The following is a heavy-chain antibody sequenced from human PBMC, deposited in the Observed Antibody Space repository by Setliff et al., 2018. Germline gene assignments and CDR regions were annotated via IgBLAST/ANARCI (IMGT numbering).Heavy chain of an antibody. Sequence: PGESLKISCAASGFTFSGYSMNWVRRAPGKGLEWVSYISTRSDSISYADSVRGRFTTSRDNARNSLFLQMNSLRVEDTAVYYCARDGPFTHRNGHDLWGQGTLVTVSS. V-gene: IGHV3-48*01. J-gene: IGHJ5*02. D-gene: IGHD3-16*01. CDR3: ARDGPFTHRNGHDL. CDR1: GFTFSGYS. CDR2: ISTRSDSI.